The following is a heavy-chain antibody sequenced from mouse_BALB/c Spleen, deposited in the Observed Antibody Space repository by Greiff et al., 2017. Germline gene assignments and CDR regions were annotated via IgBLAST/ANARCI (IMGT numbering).Heavy chain of an antibody. CDR1: GFTFSSFG. V-gene: IGHV5-17*02. J-gene: IGHJ4*01. D-gene: IGHD1-1*01. CDR2: ISSSSSTI. CDR3: ARGNYYGYAMDY. Sequence: EVQRVESGGGLVQPGGSRKLSCAASGFTFSSFGMHWVRQAPEKGLEWVAYISSSSSTIYYADTVKGRFTISRDNPKNTLFLQMTSLRSEDTAMYYCARGNYYGYAMDYWGQGTSVTVSS.